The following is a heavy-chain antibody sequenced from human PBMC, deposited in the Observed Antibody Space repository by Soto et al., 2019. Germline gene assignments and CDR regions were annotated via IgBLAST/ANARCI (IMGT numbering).Heavy chain of an antibody. V-gene: IGHV5-10-1*01. J-gene: IGHJ6*02. CDR1: GYSFTSYW. CDR3: AGGGVRGVITRTRDYCGMDV. Sequence: GESLKISCKGSGYSFTSYWISWVRQMPGKGLEWMGRIDPSDSYTNYSPSFQGHVTISADKSISTAYLQWSSLKASDTAMYYCAGGGVRGVITRTRDYCGMDVWGQGTTVTVSS. D-gene: IGHD3-10*01. CDR2: IDPSDSYT.